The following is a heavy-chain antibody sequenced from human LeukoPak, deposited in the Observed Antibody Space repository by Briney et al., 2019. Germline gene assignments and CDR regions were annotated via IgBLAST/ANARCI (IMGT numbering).Heavy chain of an antibody. D-gene: IGHD6-19*01. CDR3: ARGLMIAVAGTSPIGY. Sequence: ASVKVSCKASGYTFTSYDINWVRQATGQGLEWMGWMNPNSGNTGYAQKFQGRVTMTRNTSISTAYMELSSLRSEDTAVYYCARGLMIAVAGTSPIGYWGQGTRVTVSS. J-gene: IGHJ4*02. CDR2: MNPNSGNT. CDR1: GYTFTSYD. V-gene: IGHV1-8*01.